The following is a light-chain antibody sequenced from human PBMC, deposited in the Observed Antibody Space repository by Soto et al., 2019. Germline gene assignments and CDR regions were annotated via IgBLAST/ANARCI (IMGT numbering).Light chain of an antibody. CDR3: QQYGSSPT. CDR2: GAS. CDR1: QYIGSN. Sequence: EIVMTQSPATLSVSPGARASLSCRASQYIGSNLAWYQQKPGQAPRRLIYGASTRATGIPDRFSGSGSGTDFTLTIGRLEPEDFAVYYCQQYGSSPTFGEGTRLEIK. J-gene: IGKJ5*01. V-gene: IGKV3-20*01.